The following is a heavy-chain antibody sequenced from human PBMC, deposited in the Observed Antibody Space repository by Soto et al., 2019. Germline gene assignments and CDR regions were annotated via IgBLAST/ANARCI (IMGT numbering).Heavy chain of an antibody. V-gene: IGHV1-69*13. CDR2: HIPIFGTA. CDR1: GGTCSSYA. D-gene: IGHD2-2*01. Sequence: SVKVSCKSSGGTCSSYAISWVRQAPGQGLEWMGGHIPIFGTANYAQKFQGRVTITADESTRTASMDLSSLPSEDAAVYYCARVRGTIVVVPASTDYYYGMDVWGQGTTVTVSS. CDR3: ARVRGTIVVVPASTDYYYGMDV. J-gene: IGHJ6*02.